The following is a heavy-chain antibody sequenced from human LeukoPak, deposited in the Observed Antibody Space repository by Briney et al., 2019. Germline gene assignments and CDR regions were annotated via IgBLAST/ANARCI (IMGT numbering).Heavy chain of an antibody. D-gene: IGHD2-2*01. Sequence: GRSLRLSCAASGFTFSSYGMHWVRQAPGKGLEWVAVIWYDGSNKYYADSAKGRFTISRDNSKNTLNLQMNSLRAEDTAVYYCARDQNIVVVPAAEHYFDYWGQGTLVTVSS. CDR1: GFTFSSYG. CDR2: IWYDGSNK. CDR3: ARDQNIVVVPAAEHYFDY. V-gene: IGHV3-33*01. J-gene: IGHJ4*02.